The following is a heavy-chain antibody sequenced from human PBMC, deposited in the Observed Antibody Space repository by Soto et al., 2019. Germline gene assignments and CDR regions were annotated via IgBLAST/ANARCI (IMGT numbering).Heavy chain of an antibody. CDR3: ARRGSS. V-gene: IGHV3-48*03. Sequence: EVQLVESGGCLVQPGGSLRRSCVASGFTFSSSEMYWVRQAPGKGLEWVSYIHPAGQPIFYADSVKSRFTISRDNAKNSLSLPMNSLRADDTAVYYCARRGSSWGQGTMVTVSS. CDR2: IHPAGQPI. CDR1: GFTFSSSE. D-gene: IGHD2-2*01. J-gene: IGHJ3*01.